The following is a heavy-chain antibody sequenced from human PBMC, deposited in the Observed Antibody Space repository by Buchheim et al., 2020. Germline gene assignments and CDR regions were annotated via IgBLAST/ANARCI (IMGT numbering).Heavy chain of an antibody. CDR1: GFTFSSYG. CDR3: AREGINDSSGYYYYWYFDL. J-gene: IGHJ2*01. Sequence: QVQLVESGGGVVQPGRSLRLSCAASGFTFSSYGMHWVRQAPGKGLEWVAVIWYDGSNKYYADSVKGRFTISREKSKNTPYLQMNSLRAEDTAVYYCAREGINDSSGYYYYWYFDLWGRGTL. CDR2: IWYDGSNK. D-gene: IGHD3-22*01. V-gene: IGHV3-33*01.